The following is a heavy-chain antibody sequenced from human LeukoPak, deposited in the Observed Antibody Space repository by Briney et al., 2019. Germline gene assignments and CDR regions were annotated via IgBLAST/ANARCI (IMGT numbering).Heavy chain of an antibody. Sequence: ASVKVSCKASGYTFTSYGISWARQAPGQGLEWMAWINPNNGNTEYAEKVQGRVTMTTDTSTSTGYMELRSLTPDDTAVYYCARDPNCSGGNCYFDYWGQGTLVTVSS. V-gene: IGHV1-18*01. CDR2: INPNNGNT. CDR3: ARDPNCSGGNCYFDY. J-gene: IGHJ4*02. CDR1: GYTFTSYG. D-gene: IGHD2-15*01.